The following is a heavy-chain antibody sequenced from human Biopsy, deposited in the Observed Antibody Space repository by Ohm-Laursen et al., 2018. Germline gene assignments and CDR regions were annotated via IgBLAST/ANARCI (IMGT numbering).Heavy chain of an antibody. CDR1: GGSFSDYY. CDR2: INQSGST. V-gene: IGHV4-34*01. CDR3: ARGSGYFKLDV. Sequence: SQTLSLTCAVYGGSFSDYYWTWTRQPPGKGLEWIGEINQSGSTKYNPSLKRRATLSADSSNSQFSLRLTSVTAADTAIYYCARGSGYFKLDVWGQGTTVTVSS. D-gene: IGHD5-12*01. J-gene: IGHJ6*02.